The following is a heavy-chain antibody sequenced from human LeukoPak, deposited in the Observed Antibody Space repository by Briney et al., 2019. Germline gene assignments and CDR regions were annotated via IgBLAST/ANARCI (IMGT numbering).Heavy chain of an antibody. J-gene: IGHJ4*02. Sequence: HPGESLRLSCAASGFTFKKYWMNWVRQVPGKGLECLANIKEDGSETYYADSVKGRFTISRDNPKNLLFLQINSLRVEDTAVYYCARETPRRGETRDGYRWGQGTLVTVSS. CDR2: IKEDGSET. CDR3: ARETPRRGETRDGYR. CDR1: GFTFKKYW. V-gene: IGHV3-7*01. D-gene: IGHD5-24*01.